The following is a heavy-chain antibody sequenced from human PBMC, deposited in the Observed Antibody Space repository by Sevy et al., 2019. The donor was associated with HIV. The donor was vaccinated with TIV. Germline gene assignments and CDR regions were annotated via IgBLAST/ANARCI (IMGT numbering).Heavy chain of an antibody. V-gene: IGHV3-74*01. J-gene: IGHJ5*02. D-gene: IGHD6-19*01. CDR1: GLTFSSHW. Sequence: GGSLRLSCAASGLTFSSHWMHWVRQAPGKGLVWVSRLNGDGSSASYADFVKGRFTISRDNGKNTVYLQISSLTADDTAVYYSTRGRSGTYGWFDPWGQGTLVTVSS. CDR2: LNGDGSSA. CDR3: TRGRSGTYGWFDP.